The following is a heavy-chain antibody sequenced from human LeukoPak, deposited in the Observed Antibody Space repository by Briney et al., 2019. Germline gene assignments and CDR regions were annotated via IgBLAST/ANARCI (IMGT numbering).Heavy chain of an antibody. CDR1: GFTFSSYS. V-gene: IGHV3-30*03. Sequence: PGGSLRLSCAASGFTFSSYSMNWVRRAPGKGLEWVAVISYDGSNKYYADSVKGRFTISRDNSKNTLYLQMNSLRAEDTTVYYCARDTHDYGGHVWFAGFFRNYYYYMDVWGKGTTVTVSS. D-gene: IGHD4-23*01. CDR3: ARDTHDYGGHVWFAGFFRNYYYYMDV. CDR2: ISYDGSNK. J-gene: IGHJ6*03.